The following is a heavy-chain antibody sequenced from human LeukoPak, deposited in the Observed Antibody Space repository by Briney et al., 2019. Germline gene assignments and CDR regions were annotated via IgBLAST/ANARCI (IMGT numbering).Heavy chain of an antibody. V-gene: IGHV3-53*01. CDR1: GFTFSSNY. CDR3: ASAAYSSSSRDY. D-gene: IGHD6-6*01. CDR2: IYSDGST. J-gene: IGHJ4*02. Sequence: GGPLRLSCAASGFTFSSNYMSWVRQAPGKGLEWVSVIYSDGSTYYADSVKGQFTISRDNSKNTLYLQMNSLRAEDTAVYYCASAAYSSSSRDYWGQGTLVTVSS.